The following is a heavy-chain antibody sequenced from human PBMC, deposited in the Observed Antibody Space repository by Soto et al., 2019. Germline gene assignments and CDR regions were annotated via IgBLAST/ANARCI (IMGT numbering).Heavy chain of an antibody. J-gene: IGHJ5*02. V-gene: IGHV4-34*01. CDR2: INHSGST. CDR3: ARGVTRITMIVVVITTRYNWFDP. CDR1: GGSFSGYY. D-gene: IGHD3-22*01. Sequence: SETLSLTCAVYGGSFSGYYWSWIRQPPGKGLEWIGEINHSGSTNYSPSLKSRVTISVDTSKNQSSLKLSSVTAADTAVYYCARGVTRITMIVVVITTRYNWFDPWGQGTLVTVSS.